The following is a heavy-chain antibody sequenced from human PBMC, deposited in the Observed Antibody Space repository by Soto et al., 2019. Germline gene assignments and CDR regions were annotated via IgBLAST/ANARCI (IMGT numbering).Heavy chain of an antibody. D-gene: IGHD3-3*01. CDR1: GYTFTSYY. CDR2: INPSGGST. J-gene: IGHJ6*04. Sequence: ASVKVSCKASGYTFTSYYMHWVRQAPGQGLEWMGIINPSGGSTSYAQKFQGRVTMTRDTSTSTVYMELSSLRSEDTAVYYCVLYYDFWSGYQSLDVWGKGTTVTVSS. CDR3: VLYYDFWSGYQSLDV. V-gene: IGHV1-46*01.